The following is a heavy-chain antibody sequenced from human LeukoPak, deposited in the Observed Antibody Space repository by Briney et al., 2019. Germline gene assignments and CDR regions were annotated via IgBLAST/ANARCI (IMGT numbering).Heavy chain of an antibody. CDR2: IYHSGST. CDR3: ARLRPDY. Sequence: TLSLTCAVSGGSISSGGYSWSWIRQPPGKGLEWIGYIYHSGSTYYNPSLKSRVAISVDTSKNQFSLKLSSVTAADTAVYYCARLRPDYWGQGTLVTVSS. CDR1: GGSISSGGYS. V-gene: IGHV4-30-2*01. J-gene: IGHJ4*02.